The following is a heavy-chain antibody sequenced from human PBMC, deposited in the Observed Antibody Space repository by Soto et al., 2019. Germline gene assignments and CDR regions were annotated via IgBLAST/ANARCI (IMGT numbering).Heavy chain of an antibody. CDR2: INEEGRGR. CDR3: ARAGKKIPRAIDY. D-gene: IGHD6-19*01. V-gene: IGHV3-74*01. CDR1: GFTFSDYW. J-gene: IGHJ4*02. Sequence: EVQLVESGGGLVQPGGSLRLSCAASGFTFSDYWMHWVRQSPGKGLVWVSRINEEGRGRTHADAVKGRLTISRDNAKNTLYLQMDSLRGEDTAVYFCARAGKKIPRAIDYWGQGTLVTVSS.